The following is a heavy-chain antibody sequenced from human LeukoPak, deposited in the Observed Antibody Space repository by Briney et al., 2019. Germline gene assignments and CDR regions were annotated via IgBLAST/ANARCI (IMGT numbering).Heavy chain of an antibody. V-gene: IGHV3-23*01. J-gene: IGHJ4*02. Sequence: PGGSLRLSCAASGFTFSRSAMTWVRQGPGTGLEFVASIIYSGGATYYADSVKGRFTIPRDNSKNTLYLQMNSLRAEDTALYYCAKEGLYYDGSEHVYYFDSWGQGTLVTVSS. CDR2: IIYSGGAT. CDR1: GFTFSRSA. D-gene: IGHD3-22*01. CDR3: AKEGLYYDGSEHVYYFDS.